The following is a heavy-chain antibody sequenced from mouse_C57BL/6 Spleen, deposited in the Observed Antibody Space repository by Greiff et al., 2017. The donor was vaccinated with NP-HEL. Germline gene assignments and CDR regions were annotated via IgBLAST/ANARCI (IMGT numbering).Heavy chain of an antibody. CDR2: INPYNGGT. CDR3: ARRPQGY. Sequence: EVKLQESGPVLVKPGASVKMSCKASGYTFTDYYMNWVKQSHGKSLEWIGVINPYNGGTSYNQKFKGKATLTVDKSSSTAYMELNSLTSEDSAVYYCARRPQGYWGQGTTLTVSS. J-gene: IGHJ2*01. V-gene: IGHV1-19*01. CDR1: GYTFTDYY.